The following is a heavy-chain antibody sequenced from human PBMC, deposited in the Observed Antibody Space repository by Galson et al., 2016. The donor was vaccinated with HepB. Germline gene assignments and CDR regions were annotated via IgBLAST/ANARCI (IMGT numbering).Heavy chain of an antibody. J-gene: IGHJ5*02. CDR3: AAYCSGGSCYGGGNWFDP. Sequence: SETLSLTCTVSGGSISSGSHYWGWIRQPPGKGLEWIGSIDYSGNTHYNPSLKSRVTISVDKPKKQFPLTLSSVTAADTAVYYCAAYCSGGSCYGGGNWFDPWGPGTLVTVSS. CDR2: IDYSGNT. CDR1: GGSISSGSHY. D-gene: IGHD2-15*01. V-gene: IGHV4-39*06.